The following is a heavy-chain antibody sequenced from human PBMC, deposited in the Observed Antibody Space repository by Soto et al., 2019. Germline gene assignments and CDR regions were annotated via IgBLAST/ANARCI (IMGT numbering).Heavy chain of an antibody. J-gene: IGHJ4*02. Sequence: GGSLRRSCAASGFTVSSNYRTWVRQAPGKGLEWVSVIYSSGSTGYADSVKGRFTVSRDNAKNSLYLQMNSLRAEDTALYYCAKDKEARGLAVAGVIAYWGKGTLVPGSS. D-gene: IGHD6-19*01. CDR3: AKDKEARGLAVAGVIAY. CDR1: GFTVSSNY. CDR2: IYSSGST. V-gene: IGHV3-53*05.